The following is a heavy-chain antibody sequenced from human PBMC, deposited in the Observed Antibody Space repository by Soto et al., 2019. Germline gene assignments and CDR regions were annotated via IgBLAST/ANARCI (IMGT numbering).Heavy chain of an antibody. CDR3: AKVSTTHTFGPLDP. CDR1: GFTFDDYG. V-gene: IGHV3-9*01. Sequence: EVQLVESGGGLVQPGRSVRLSCAASGFTFDDYGMHWVRQAPGKGLEWVSGISWNSGSIGYADSVKCRFIISRDNAKNSLYLQMNNLRPEDTAFYFCAKVSTTHTFGPLDPWGQGTLVTVSS. D-gene: IGHD1-1*01. J-gene: IGHJ5*02. CDR2: ISWNSGSI.